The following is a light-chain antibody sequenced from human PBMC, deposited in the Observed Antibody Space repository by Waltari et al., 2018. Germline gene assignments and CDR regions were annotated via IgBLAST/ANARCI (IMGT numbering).Light chain of an antibody. CDR1: QGISSF. V-gene: IGKV1-9*01. CDR2: TAS. Sequence: DIQLTQSPSFLSASVGDRVTITCRASQGISSFLAWYQQKPGKAPKLLIYTASTLQSGVPSTFSGSGSGTEFSLTISSLQPEDFATYYCQQLYSFPWTFGQGTKVEIK. J-gene: IGKJ1*01. CDR3: QQLYSFPWT.